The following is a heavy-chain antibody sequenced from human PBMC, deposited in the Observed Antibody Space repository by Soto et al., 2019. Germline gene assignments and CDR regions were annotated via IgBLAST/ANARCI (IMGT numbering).Heavy chain of an antibody. CDR1: GYSFTSYW. CDR2: IDPSDSYT. CDR3: ARHGVATIFYYGMDV. V-gene: IGHV5-10-1*01. J-gene: IGHJ6*02. D-gene: IGHD5-12*01. Sequence: GESLKISCKGSGYSFTSYWISWVRQMPGKGLEWMGRIDPSDSYTNYSPSFQGHVTISADKSISTAYLQWSSLKASDIAMYYCARHGVATIFYYGMDVWGQGTTVTVSS.